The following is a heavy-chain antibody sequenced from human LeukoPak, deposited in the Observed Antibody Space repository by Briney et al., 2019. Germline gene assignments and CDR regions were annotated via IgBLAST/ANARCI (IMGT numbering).Heavy chain of an antibody. CDR1: GGTFSSYA. J-gene: IGHJ4*02. Sequence: ASVKVSCKASGGTFSSYAISWVRQAPGQGLEWMGRIIPILGIANYAQKFQGRVTITADKSTSTAYMELSSLRSEDTAVYYCARDTVPSSQFDYWGQGNLVTVSS. CDR2: IIPILGIA. CDR3: ARDTVPSSQFDY. D-gene: IGHD2-2*01. V-gene: IGHV1-69*04.